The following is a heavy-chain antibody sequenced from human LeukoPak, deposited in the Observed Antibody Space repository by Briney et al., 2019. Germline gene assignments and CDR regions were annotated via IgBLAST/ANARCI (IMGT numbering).Heavy chain of an antibody. J-gene: IGHJ6*02. D-gene: IGHD1-26*01. CDR3: ARVQGSGSYYYYYGMDV. V-gene: IGHV4-4*07. CDR1: GGSISSYY. CDR2: IYTSGST. Sequence: ASETLSLTCTVSGGSISSYYWSWIRQPAGKGLEWIGRIYTSGSTNYNPSLKSRVTMSVDTSKNQFSLKLSSVTAADTAVYYCARVQGSGSYYYYYGMDVWGQGTTVTVSS.